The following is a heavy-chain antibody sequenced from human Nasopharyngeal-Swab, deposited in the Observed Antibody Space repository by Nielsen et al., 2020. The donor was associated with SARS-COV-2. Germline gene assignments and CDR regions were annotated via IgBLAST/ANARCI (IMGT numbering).Heavy chain of an antibody. D-gene: IGHD5-18*01. J-gene: IGHJ4*02. Sequence: GGSLRLSCAASGFTFSSYSMNWVRQAPGKGLEWVSSISSSSSYIYYADSVKGRFTISRDNAKNSLYLQMNSLRAEDTAVYYCARAQGGYSYGSELDYWGQGTLVTVSS. V-gene: IGHV3-21*01. CDR3: ARAQGGYSYGSELDY. CDR1: GFTFSSYS. CDR2: ISSSSSYI.